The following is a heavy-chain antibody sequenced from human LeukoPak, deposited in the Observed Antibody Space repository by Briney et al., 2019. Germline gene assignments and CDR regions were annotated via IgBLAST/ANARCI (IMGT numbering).Heavy chain of an antibody. Sequence: SETLSLTCAVSGGSISSSNWWSWVRQPPGKGLEWIGEIYHSGSTNYNPSLKSRVTISVDKSKNQFSLKLSSVTAADTAVYYCARDKKPYYYDSSGSKWFDPWGQGTLVTVSS. J-gene: IGHJ5*02. CDR2: IYHSGST. D-gene: IGHD3-22*01. CDR1: GGSISSSNW. V-gene: IGHV4-4*02. CDR3: ARDKKPYYYDSSGSKWFDP.